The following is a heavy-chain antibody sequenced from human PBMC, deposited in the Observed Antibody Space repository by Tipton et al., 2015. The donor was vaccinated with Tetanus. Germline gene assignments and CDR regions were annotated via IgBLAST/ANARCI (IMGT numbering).Heavy chain of an antibody. CDR1: GGSMSNNY. CDR2: IFHSGST. V-gene: IGHV4-59*12. D-gene: IGHD2-21*01. Sequence: TLSLTCTVSGGSMSNNYWSWIRQPPGKGLEWIAYIFHSGSTNYNPSLKSRVAMPMDTSRNQFSLTLTSVTVADTAFYFCARVLRYSAAGGWDDAFDIWGQGTLVTVSS. J-gene: IGHJ3*02. CDR3: ARVLRYSAAGGWDDAFDI.